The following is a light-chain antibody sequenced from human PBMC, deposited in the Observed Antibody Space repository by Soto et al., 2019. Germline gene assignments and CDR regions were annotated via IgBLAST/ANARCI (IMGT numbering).Light chain of an antibody. V-gene: IGKV3-20*01. CDR1: QSVSIY. J-gene: IGKJ1*01. CDR2: DAS. CDR3: QQYGSSGT. Sequence: IVLTQSPATLSLSQGERATLSCRASQSVSIYLAWYQQKPGQAPRLLIYDASNRATGIPAKFSGSGSGTDFTLTISRLEPDDFAVYYCQQYGSSGTFGQGTKVAIK.